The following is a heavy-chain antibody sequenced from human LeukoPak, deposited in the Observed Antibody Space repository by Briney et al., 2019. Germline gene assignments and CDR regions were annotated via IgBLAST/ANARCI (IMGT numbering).Heavy chain of an antibody. V-gene: IGHV1-46*01. CDR1: GYTFTTYY. J-gene: IGHJ6*03. CDR3: ARSGGSGSYYARYYYYYMDV. CDR2: INPTTGST. D-gene: IGHD3-10*01. Sequence: ASVKVSCKASGYTFTTYYIQWVRQAPGQRLEWLGIINPTTGSTTYAQKFQGRVTMTRDMSTGTVYMEVSSLKAEDTAVYYCARSGGSGSYYARYYYYYMDVWGKGTTVTVSS.